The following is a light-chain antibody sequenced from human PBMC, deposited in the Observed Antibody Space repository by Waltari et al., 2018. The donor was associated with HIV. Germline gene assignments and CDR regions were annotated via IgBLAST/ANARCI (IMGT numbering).Light chain of an antibody. J-gene: IGLJ7*01. Sequence: SYELTQPSSVSVSPGQTARITCSGAALPKQYAYWYHQKPGQAPVLVIYKDTERPSGIPERFSGSSSGKTVTLTISGVQAEDEGDYYCQSADSSGTYAVFGGGTQLTVL. CDR1: ALPKQY. CDR3: QSADSSGTYAV. V-gene: IGLV3-25*03. CDR2: KDT.